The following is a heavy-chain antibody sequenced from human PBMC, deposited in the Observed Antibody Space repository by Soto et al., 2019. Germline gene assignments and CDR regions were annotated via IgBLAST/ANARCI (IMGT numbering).Heavy chain of an antibody. V-gene: IGHV4-59*01. CDR1: GGSISLFY. CDR2: IYYTGLT. D-gene: IGHD6-13*01. J-gene: IGHJ4*02. Sequence: PSETLSLTCTVSGGSISLFYWSWIRLPPGKGLEWIGNIYYTGLTHYNPSLRSRVTISVDTSKNQFSLKLSSVTAADTAVYYCARSAAADYWGQGTLVTVSS. CDR3: ARSAAADY.